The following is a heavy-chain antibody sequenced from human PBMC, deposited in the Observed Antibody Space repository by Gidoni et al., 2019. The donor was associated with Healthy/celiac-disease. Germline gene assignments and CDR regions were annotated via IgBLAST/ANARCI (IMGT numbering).Heavy chain of an antibody. CDR2: IYHSGST. V-gene: IGHV4-38-2*01. CDR1: GYSISSGYY. D-gene: IGHD3-22*01. J-gene: IGHJ3*02. CDR3: ARTRGGDYYDSSGPPKGAFDI. Sequence: QVQLQESGPGLVKPSETLSLTCAVSGYSISSGYYWGWIRQPPGKGLEWIGSIYHSGSTYYNPSLKSRVTISVDTSKNQFSLKLSSVTAADTAVYYCARTRGGDYYDSSGPPKGAFDIWGQGTMVTVSS.